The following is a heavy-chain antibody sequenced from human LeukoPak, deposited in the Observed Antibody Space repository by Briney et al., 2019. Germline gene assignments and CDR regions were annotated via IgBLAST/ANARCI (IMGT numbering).Heavy chain of an antibody. CDR2: INHSGST. CDR1: GGSFSGYY. CDR3: ARGRRSEGWYGSGRYYYYGMDV. D-gene: IGHD3-10*01. J-gene: IGHJ6*02. Sequence: PSETLSLTCAVYGGSFSGYYWSRIRQPPGKGLEWIGEINHSGSTNYNPSLKSRVTISVDTSKNQFSLKLSSVTAADTAVYYCARGRRSEGWYGSGRYYYYGMDVWGQGTTVTVSS. V-gene: IGHV4-34*01.